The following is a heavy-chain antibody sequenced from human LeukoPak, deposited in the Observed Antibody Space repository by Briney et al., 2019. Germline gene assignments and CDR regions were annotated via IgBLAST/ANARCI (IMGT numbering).Heavy chain of an antibody. Sequence: GSLRLSCAVSGFTVSNDYMSWVRQAPGKGLEWVSVIYSGGNTYYADSVRGRFSISRDNSKNTVYLQMNSLRAEDTAVYYCARGGAAVVAATFDYWGQGTLVTVSS. V-gene: IGHV3-53*01. CDR2: IYSGGNT. D-gene: IGHD2-15*01. J-gene: IGHJ4*02. CDR3: ARGGAAVVAATFDY. CDR1: GFTVSNDY.